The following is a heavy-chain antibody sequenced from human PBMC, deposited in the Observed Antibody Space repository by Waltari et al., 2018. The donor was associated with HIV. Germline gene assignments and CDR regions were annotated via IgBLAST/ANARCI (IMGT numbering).Heavy chain of an antibody. CDR1: VVAFNAHW. D-gene: IGHD6-19*01. J-gene: IGHJ5*02. V-gene: IGHV3-7*01. CDR2: ISSDGRET. CDR3: ARESEWLYSAFFDL. Sequence: QMIQSEGGRVRLGGSFRVSCFASVVAFNAHWFTWIRQPPGEGLEWVASISSDGRETHYVDSVKGRFYIFRDNASNSVHLDMNNLRGADTGLYFCARESEWLYSAFFDLWGRGTLITVSS.